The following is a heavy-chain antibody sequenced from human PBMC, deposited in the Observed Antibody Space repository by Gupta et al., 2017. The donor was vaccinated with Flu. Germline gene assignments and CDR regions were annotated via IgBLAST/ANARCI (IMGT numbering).Heavy chain of an antibody. CDR2: INPSGGSA. D-gene: IGHD1-20*01. Sequence: QVQLVQSGAEVKRPGASVKVSCKASGYTFTSYYIHWVRQAPRQGLEWMGIINPSGGSATYAQKFQGRVTMTRDTSTSTVYMELNSLRSEDTASYYCARDEDNFGWFDPWGQGTLVTVSS. J-gene: IGHJ5*02. V-gene: IGHV1-46*01. CDR3: ARDEDNFGWFDP. CDR1: GYTFTSYY.